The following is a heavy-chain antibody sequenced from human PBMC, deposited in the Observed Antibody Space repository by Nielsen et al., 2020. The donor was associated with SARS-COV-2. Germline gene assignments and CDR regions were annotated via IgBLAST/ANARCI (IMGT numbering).Heavy chain of an antibody. V-gene: IGHV2-70*01. CDR2: IDWDDDK. CDR1: GFSLSTSGMC. Sequence: SGPTLVKPPQTLTLTCTFSGFSLSTSGMCVSWIRQPPGKALEWLALIDWDDDKYYSTSLKTRLTISKDTSKNQVVLTMTNMDPVDTATYYCARIRRAAAAGTGYFDYWGQGTLVTVSS. D-gene: IGHD6-13*01. J-gene: IGHJ4*02. CDR3: ARIRRAAAAGTGYFDY.